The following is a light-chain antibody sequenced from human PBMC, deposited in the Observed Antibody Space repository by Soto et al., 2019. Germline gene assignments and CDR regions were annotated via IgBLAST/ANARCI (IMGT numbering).Light chain of an antibody. CDR3: SSYTSSSTLA. Sequence: QSALTQPASVSGSPGQSITISCTGTNSDVGSYNYVSWYQQHPGRAPKLLIYDVSNRPSGVSNRFSGSKSGNTASLTISGLQAEDEADYYCSSYTSSSTLAFGTGTKVTVL. CDR1: NSDVGSYNY. J-gene: IGLJ1*01. CDR2: DVS. V-gene: IGLV2-14*01.